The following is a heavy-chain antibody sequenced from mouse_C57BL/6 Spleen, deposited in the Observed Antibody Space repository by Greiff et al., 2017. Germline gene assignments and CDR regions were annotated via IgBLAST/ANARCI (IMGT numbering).Heavy chain of an antibody. D-gene: IGHD2-2*01. Sequence: DVKLVESGGGLVKPGGSLKLSCAASGFTFSDYGMHWVRQAPEKGLEWVAYISSGSSTIYYADTVKGRFTISRDNAKNTLFLQMTSLRSEDTAMYYCATMVTTGYYFDYWGQGTTLTVSS. CDR1: GFTFSDYG. CDR2: ISSGSSTI. J-gene: IGHJ2*01. V-gene: IGHV5-17*01. CDR3: ATMVTTGYYFDY.